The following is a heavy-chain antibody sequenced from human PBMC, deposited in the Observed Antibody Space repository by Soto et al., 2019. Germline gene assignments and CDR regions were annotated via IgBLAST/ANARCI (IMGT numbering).Heavy chain of an antibody. CDR2: TYYRSKWYN. J-gene: IGHJ4*02. D-gene: IGHD3-22*01. V-gene: IGHV6-1*01. CDR3: ARDTPVSLMYCDSSGLPFDY. Sequence: QVHLQQSGPGLVKPSQTLSLTCAISGDSVSSDSAAWNWIRQSPSRGLEWLGRTYYRSKWYNDYADYAKSRNSINPDTSNNQFSRQLNSLTPDDTAVYYCARDTPVSLMYCDSSGLPFDYWGQGTLVTVSS. CDR1: GDSVSSDSAA.